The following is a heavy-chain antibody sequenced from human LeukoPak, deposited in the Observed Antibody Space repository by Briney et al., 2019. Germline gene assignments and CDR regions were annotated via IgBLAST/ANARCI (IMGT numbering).Heavy chain of an antibody. V-gene: IGHV1-8*02. Sequence: ASVKVSCKASGYTFTSYGINWVRQASGQGLEWMGWISAYNGNTNYAQKFQGRVTMTRNTSISTAYMELSSLRSEDTAVYYCARGLRTVRTPNRYYYYYMDVWGKGTTVTVSS. D-gene: IGHD4-11*01. CDR3: ARGLRTVRTPNRYYYYYMDV. J-gene: IGHJ6*03. CDR2: ISAYNGNT. CDR1: GYTFTSYG.